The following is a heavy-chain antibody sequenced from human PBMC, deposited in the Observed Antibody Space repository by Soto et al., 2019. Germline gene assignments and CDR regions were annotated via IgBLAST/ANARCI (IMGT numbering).Heavy chain of an antibody. CDR1: GFTVSSNY. V-gene: IGHV3-66*01. Sequence: GGSLRLSCAASGFTVSSNYMSWVRQAPGKGLEWVSVIYSGGSTYYADSVKGRFTISRDNSKNTLYLQMNSLRAEDTAVYYCARDASSSTSDQHDYWGQGTLVTVSS. CDR3: ARDASSSTSDQHDY. J-gene: IGHJ4*02. D-gene: IGHD2-2*01. CDR2: IYSGGST.